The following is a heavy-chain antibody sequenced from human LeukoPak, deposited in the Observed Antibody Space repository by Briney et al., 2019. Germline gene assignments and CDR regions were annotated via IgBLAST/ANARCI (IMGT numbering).Heavy chain of an antibody. CDR2: IKQDGSEK. J-gene: IGHJ6*02. CDR3: ARGKGSYSSSWYPFYYYYYGMDV. Sequence: GGSLRLSCAASGFTFSSYWMSWVRQAPGKGLEWVANIKQDGSEKYYVDSVKGRFIISRDNAKNSLYLQMNSLRAEDTAVYYCARGKGSYSSSWYPFYYYYYGMDVWGQGTTVTVSS. CDR1: GFTFSSYW. V-gene: IGHV3-7*01. D-gene: IGHD6-13*01.